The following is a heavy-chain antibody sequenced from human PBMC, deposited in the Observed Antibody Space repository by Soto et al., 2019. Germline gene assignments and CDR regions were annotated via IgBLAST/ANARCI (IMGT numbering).Heavy chain of an antibody. CDR3: ARVIWDSSGYPNDY. Sequence: QITLKESGPTLVKPTQTLTLTCTFSGFSLSTSGVGVGWIRQPPGKALEWLALIYWDDDKRYSPSLKSRLTITKDTSKNQVVLTMTNIDPVDTATYYCARVIWDSSGYPNDYWGQGTLVTVSS. J-gene: IGHJ4*02. V-gene: IGHV2-5*02. D-gene: IGHD3-22*01. CDR2: IYWDDDK. CDR1: GFSLSTSGVG.